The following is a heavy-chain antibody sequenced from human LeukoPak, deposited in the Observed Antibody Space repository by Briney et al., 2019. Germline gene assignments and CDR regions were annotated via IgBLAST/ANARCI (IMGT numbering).Heavy chain of an antibody. CDR3: ARDGTAPGLYFDL. V-gene: IGHV3-7*01. D-gene: IGHD6-13*01. CDR1: GFTFTDFW. Sequence: PGGSLRLSCEVSGFTFTDFWMNWVRQAQGKGPEWVASIRQDGSEKTYVDSVKGRFTISRDNTKNSLSLQLNGLRAEDAAVYYCARDGTAPGLYFDLWGQGTLATVSS. J-gene: IGHJ4*01. CDR2: IRQDGSEK.